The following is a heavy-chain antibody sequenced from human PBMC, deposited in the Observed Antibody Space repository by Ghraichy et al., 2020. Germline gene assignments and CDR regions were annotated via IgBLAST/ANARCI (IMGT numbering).Heavy chain of an antibody. Sequence: GESLNISCKGSGYSFTSYWIGWVRQMPGKGLEWMGIIYPGDSDTRYSPSFQGQVTISADKSISTAYLQWSSLKASDTAMYYCARDYGKYSSSWYSWVSSFDYWGQGTLVTVSS. J-gene: IGHJ4*02. D-gene: IGHD6-13*01. CDR3: ARDYGKYSSSWYSWVSSFDY. CDR2: IYPGDSDT. V-gene: IGHV5-51*01. CDR1: GYSFTSYW.